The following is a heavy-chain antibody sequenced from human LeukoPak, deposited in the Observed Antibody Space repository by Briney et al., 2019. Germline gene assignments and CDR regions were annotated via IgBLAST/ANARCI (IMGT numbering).Heavy chain of an antibody. J-gene: IGHJ5*02. CDR1: GFTFSSYW. CDR2: IKQDGSEK. Sequence: GGSLRLSCAASGFTFSSYWMSWVRQAPGKGLEWVANIKQDGSEKYYVDSVKGRFTISRDNAKNSLYLQMNSLRAEDTAVYYCARVYSSSWYVPHWFDPWGQGTLVTVSS. CDR3: ARVYSSSWYVPHWFDP. D-gene: IGHD6-13*01. V-gene: IGHV3-7*01.